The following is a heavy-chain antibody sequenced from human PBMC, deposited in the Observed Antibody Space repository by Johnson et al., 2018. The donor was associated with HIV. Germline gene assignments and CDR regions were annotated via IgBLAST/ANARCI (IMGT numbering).Heavy chain of an antibody. D-gene: IGHD3-22*01. CDR1: GFTFSSYA. V-gene: IGHV3-30-3*01. J-gene: IGHJ3*02. CDR2: ISYDGSNK. CDR3: VRRFYDSSAFDI. Sequence: QVQLVESGGGVVQPGRSLRLSCAASGFTFSSYAMHWVRQAPGKGLEWVVVISYDGSNKYFTDSVRGRFTISRDNSKNTLFLQMNSLRAEDTAVYYCVRRFYDSSAFDIWGQGTLVTVSS.